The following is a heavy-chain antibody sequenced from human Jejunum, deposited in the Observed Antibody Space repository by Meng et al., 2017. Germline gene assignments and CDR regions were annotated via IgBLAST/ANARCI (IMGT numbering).Heavy chain of an antibody. Sequence: QVQLQESGPVLVWPSETLSLTCTFSGGSVSSGSYYWSWIRQPPGKGLEWIGYIYYGGTTNYNPSLKSRVTISADTSKNQFSLKLSSVTAADTAVYYCARGSRGYSYGWGQGTLVTVSS. CDR1: GGSVSSGSYY. CDR2: IYYGGTT. J-gene: IGHJ4*02. D-gene: IGHD5-18*01. V-gene: IGHV4-61*01. CDR3: ARGSRGYSYG.